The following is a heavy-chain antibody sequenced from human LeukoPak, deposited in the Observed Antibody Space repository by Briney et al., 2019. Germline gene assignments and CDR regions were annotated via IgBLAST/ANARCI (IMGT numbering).Heavy chain of an antibody. CDR1: GGSFSGYY. Sequence: SETLSLTCAVYGGSFSGYYWSWIRQPPGKGLEGIGEINHSGSTNYNPSLKSRVTISVGTSKNQFSLTLSSVTAAATAVYYCARASMVRGVIGYWGQGTLVTASS. J-gene: IGHJ4*02. CDR3: ARASMVRGVIGY. D-gene: IGHD3-10*01. CDR2: INHSGST. V-gene: IGHV4-34*01.